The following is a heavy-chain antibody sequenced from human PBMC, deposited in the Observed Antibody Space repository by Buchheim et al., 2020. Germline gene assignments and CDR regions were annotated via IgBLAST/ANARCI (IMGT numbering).Heavy chain of an antibody. D-gene: IGHD3-10*01. CDR2: IIPIFGTA. CDR1: GGTFSSYA. V-gene: IGHV1-69*06. Sequence: QVQLVQSGAEVKKPGSSVKVSCKASGGTFSSYAISWVRQAPGQGLEWMGGIIPIFGTAYYAQKFQGRFPITADKSTTPAYMELSSLRSEDTAVYYCATSRDYYGSGSRDYYYYMDVWGKGTT. J-gene: IGHJ6*03. CDR3: ATSRDYYGSGSRDYYYYMDV.